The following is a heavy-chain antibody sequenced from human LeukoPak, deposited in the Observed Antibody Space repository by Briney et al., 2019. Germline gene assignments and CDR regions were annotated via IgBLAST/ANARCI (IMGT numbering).Heavy chain of an antibody. CDR3: ARVPYNWNYEGAYYFDY. V-gene: IGHV1-8*01. CDR1: GYTFTSYD. J-gene: IGHJ4*02. D-gene: IGHD1-7*01. CDR2: MNPNSGNT. Sequence: ASVKVSCKASGYTFTSYDINWMRQATGQGLEWMGWMNPNSGNTGYAQKFQGRVTMTRNTSISTAYMELSSLRSEDTAVYYCARVPYNWNYEGAYYFDYWGQGTLVTVSS.